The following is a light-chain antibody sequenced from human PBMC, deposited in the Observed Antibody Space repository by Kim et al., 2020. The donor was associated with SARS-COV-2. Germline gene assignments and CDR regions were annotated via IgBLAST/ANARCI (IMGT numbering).Light chain of an antibody. CDR2: GAS. V-gene: IGKV3-20*01. Sequence: SPGERATLSCRASQSVSSSYLAWYQQKPGQAPRLLIYGASSRATGIPDRFSGSGSGTDFTLTISRLEPEDFAVYYCQQYGSSPLTFGGGTKVDIK. CDR1: QSVSSSY. J-gene: IGKJ4*01. CDR3: QQYGSSPLT.